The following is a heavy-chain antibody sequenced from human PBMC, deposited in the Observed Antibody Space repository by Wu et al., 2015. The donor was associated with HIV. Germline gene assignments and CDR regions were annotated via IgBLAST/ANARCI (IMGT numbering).Heavy chain of an antibody. CDR1: GGSFSGYY. V-gene: IGHV4-34*01. CDR3: ARGGAVAGNSGAFDI. Sequence: QVQLQQWGAGLLKPSETLSLTCAVYGGSFSGYYWSWIRQPPGKGLEWIGEINHSGSTNYNPSLKSRVTISVDTSKNQFSLKLSSVTAADMAVYYCARGGAVAGNSGAFDIWGQGQWSPSLQ. D-gene: IGHD6-19*01. CDR2: INHSGST. J-gene: IGHJ3*02.